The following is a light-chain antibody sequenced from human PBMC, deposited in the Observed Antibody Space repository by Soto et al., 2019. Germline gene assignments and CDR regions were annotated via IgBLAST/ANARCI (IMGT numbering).Light chain of an antibody. CDR1: QTISGNY. CDR3: QHYGNSRIT. J-gene: IGKJ5*01. Sequence: LVLTQSPGSLSLSVGERATFSCRASQTISGNYLAWYKQKPGQAPRLLLFGAYSRATGVPDRFSGSGSGTDFTLTLTRLEPEDAAVYYCQHYGNSRITFGQGTRLEIK. V-gene: IGKV3-20*01. CDR2: GAY.